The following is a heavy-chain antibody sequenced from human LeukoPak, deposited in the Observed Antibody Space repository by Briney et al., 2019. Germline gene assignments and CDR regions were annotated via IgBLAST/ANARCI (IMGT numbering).Heavy chain of an antibody. Sequence: ASVKVSCKASGYTFTGYYMHWVRQAPGQGLEWMGWINPNSGGTNYAQKFQGRVTMTRDTSISTAYMELSRLRSDDTAVYYCALSSGGVYYYMDVWGKGTTVTVSS. D-gene: IGHD6-19*01. V-gene: IGHV1-2*02. CDR1: GYTFTGYY. CDR3: ALSSGGVYYYMDV. J-gene: IGHJ6*03. CDR2: INPNSGGT.